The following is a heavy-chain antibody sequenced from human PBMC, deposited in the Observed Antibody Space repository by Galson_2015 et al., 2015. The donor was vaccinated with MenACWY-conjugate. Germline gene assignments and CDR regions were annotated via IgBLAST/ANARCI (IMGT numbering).Heavy chain of an antibody. J-gene: IGHJ3*02. D-gene: IGHD3-10*01. CDR3: AKVRTGDYDDSVGPGVGAFDI. CDR1: GFTFSAFG. Sequence: SLRLSCAASGFTFSAFGMHWVRQAPGRGLVWVAYIRHDESTTYYEDSVKGRFTISRDNSKKTVYLEMNSLRVDETAVYYCAKVRTGDYDDSVGPGVGAFDIWGQGTVIIVSS. V-gene: IGHV3-30*02. CDR2: IRHDESTT.